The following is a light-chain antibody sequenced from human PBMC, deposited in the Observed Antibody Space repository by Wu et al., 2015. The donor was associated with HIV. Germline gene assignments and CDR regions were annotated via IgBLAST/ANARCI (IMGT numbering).Light chain of an antibody. Sequence: EIVLTQSPDTLSLSPGERATLSCRASQSVSSHLAWYQQKPGRAPRLLIYGASNRATDIPARFSGSGSGTDFTLTISSLEPEDLAIYYCQQNNNWPLTFGQGTRLEIK. V-gene: IGKV3-11*01. J-gene: IGKJ5*01. CDR1: QSVSSH. CDR2: GAS. CDR3: QQNNNWPLT.